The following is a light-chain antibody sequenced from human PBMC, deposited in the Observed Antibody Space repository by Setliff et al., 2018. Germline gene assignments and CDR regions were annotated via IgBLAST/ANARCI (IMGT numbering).Light chain of an antibody. CDR2: DVS. Sequence: QSALTQPASVSGSPGQSITISCTGTSSDVGGYNYVSWYQQHPGKAPKLMIYDVSKRPSGVSNRFSGSKSGNTGSLTISGLQAEDEADYYCSSYTSSSTFVFGTGTKVTV. CDR1: SSDVGGYNY. CDR3: SSYTSSSTFV. V-gene: IGLV2-14*01. J-gene: IGLJ1*01.